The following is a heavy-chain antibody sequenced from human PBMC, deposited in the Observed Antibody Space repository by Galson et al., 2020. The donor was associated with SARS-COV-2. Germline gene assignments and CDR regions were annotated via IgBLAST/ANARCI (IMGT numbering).Heavy chain of an antibody. Sequence: SGPTLVKPTQTLTLTCTFSGFSLSTSGMCVSWIRQPPGKALEWLALIDWDDDKYYSTSLKTRLTISKDTSKNQVDLTMTNMDPVDTATYYGARTYYDILTGCYLPFDYWGQGTLVTVSS. V-gene: IGHV2-70*01. D-gene: IGHD3-9*01. CDR1: GFSLSTSGMC. CDR2: IDWDDDK. CDR3: ARTYYDILTGCYLPFDY. J-gene: IGHJ4*02.